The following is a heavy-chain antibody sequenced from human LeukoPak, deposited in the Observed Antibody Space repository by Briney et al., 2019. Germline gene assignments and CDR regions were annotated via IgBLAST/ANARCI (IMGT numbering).Heavy chain of an antibody. CDR1: GFTFSSYA. CDR2: ISYDGSNK. D-gene: IGHD6-19*01. V-gene: IGHV3-30-3*01. J-gene: IGHJ4*02. Sequence: GGSLRLSCAASGFTFSSYAMHWVRQAPGKGLEWVAVISYDGSNKYYADSVKGRFTISRDNSKNTLYLQMNSLRAEDTAVYYCARPDSSGGVGHYWGQGTLVTVSS. CDR3: ARPDSSGGVGHY.